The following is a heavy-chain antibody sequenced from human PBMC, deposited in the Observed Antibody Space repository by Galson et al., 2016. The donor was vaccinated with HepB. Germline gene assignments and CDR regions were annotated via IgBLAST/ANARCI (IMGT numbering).Heavy chain of an antibody. D-gene: IGHD5-12*01. Sequence: SLRLSCAVSGFPFSRFAMTWVRQAPGRGLEWVASIDNSADTTHYVDSVKGRFTISRDNSRNTLYLQMRSLGAEDTAIYYCAKDLVATGISGTLDYWGPGTLVTASS. CDR1: GFPFSRFA. CDR3: AKDLVATGISGTLDY. CDR2: IDNSADTT. J-gene: IGHJ4*02. V-gene: IGHV3-23*01.